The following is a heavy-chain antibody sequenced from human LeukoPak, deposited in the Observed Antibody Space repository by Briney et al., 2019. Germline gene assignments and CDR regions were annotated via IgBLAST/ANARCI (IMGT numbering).Heavy chain of an antibody. CDR3: ARGLYDTSGYHFDY. Sequence: SETLSLTCTVSGGSISSDSYYWSWIRQRPGLGLEWIGYVYYTGSTYYNPSLRSRISLSLDTSEKQISLRRTSVTATDSAVYYCARGLYDTSGYHFDYWGQGTLVTVSS. V-gene: IGHV4-31*03. CDR1: GGSISSDSYY. D-gene: IGHD3-22*01. CDR2: VYYTGST. J-gene: IGHJ4*02.